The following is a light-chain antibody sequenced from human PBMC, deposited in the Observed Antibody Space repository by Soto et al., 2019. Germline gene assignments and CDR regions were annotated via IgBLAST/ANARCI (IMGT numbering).Light chain of an antibody. CDR2: AAS. CDR3: QKYNSAPQT. Sequence: DIQMTQSPSSLSASVGDRVTITCRASQGISNYLAWYQQKPGKVPKLLIYAASTLQSGVPSRFSGSGSGTDFNLNISRLQPEDVATYYCQKYNSAPQTFGQGTKVEIK. J-gene: IGKJ1*01. CDR1: QGISNY. V-gene: IGKV1-27*01.